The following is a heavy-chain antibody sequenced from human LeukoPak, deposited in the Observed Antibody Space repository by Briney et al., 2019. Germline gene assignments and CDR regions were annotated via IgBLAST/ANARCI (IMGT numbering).Heavy chain of an antibody. CDR1: GGSISSGGYY. CDR2: IYYSGNT. J-gene: IGHJ5*02. V-gene: IGHV4-31*03. CDR3: AKLSGFAFDP. Sequence: SETLSLTCTVSGGSISSGGYYWSWIRQHPGKGLEWIGYIYYSGNTYYNPSLKSRITISVDTSKNQFSLRLSSVTAADTAVYFCAKLSGFAFDPWGQGTLVTVSS. D-gene: IGHD3-16*02.